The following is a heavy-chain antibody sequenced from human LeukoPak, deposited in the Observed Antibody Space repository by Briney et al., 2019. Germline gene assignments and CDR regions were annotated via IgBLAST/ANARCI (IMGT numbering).Heavy chain of an antibody. Sequence: PSETLSLTCNVSGVSVSDGRYYWTWIRQHPGKGLEWIGYKYYSGSAKFNPSLKSRLTISIDTSKNQFSLQLSSVTAADTATYYCATPYCSSSSCLEVFHIWGQGT. D-gene: IGHD2-2*01. V-gene: IGHV4-31*03. CDR3: ATPYCSSSSCLEVFHI. CDR2: KYYSGSA. CDR1: GVSVSDGRYY. J-gene: IGHJ3*02.